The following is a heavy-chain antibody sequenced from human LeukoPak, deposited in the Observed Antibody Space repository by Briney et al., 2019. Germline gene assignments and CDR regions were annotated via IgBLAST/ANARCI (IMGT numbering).Heavy chain of an antibody. D-gene: IGHD2-2*01. CDR1: GFSFSDYY. CDR2: ITNGGRSI. J-gene: IGHJ4*02. CDR3: ARDRDCGTTTCSVDY. Sequence: GGSLRLSCAASGFSFSDYYMSWVRQTPGKGLERISYITNGGRSIYYAESVKGRFTISRDDAKNSLYLQMNNLRAEDTAVYYCARDRDCGTTTCSVDYWGQGTLVTVSS. V-gene: IGHV3-11*01.